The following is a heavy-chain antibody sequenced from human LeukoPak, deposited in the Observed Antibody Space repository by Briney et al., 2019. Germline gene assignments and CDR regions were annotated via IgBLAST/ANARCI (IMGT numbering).Heavy chain of an antibody. CDR2: IYYSGST. Sequence: SETLSLTCTVSGGYISSSSYYWGWIRQPPGKGLEWIGSIYYSGSTYYNPSLKSRVTISVDTSKNQFSLKLSSVTAADTAVYYCASGGYCSSTSCPPPAGWFDPWGQGTLVTVSS. D-gene: IGHD2-2*01. J-gene: IGHJ5*02. CDR3: ASGGYCSSTSCPPPAGWFDP. V-gene: IGHV4-39*01. CDR1: GGYISSSSYY.